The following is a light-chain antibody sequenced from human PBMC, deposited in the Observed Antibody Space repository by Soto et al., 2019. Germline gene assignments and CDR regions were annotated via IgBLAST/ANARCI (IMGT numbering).Light chain of an antibody. V-gene: IGKV3-20*01. J-gene: IGKJ1*01. CDR3: QQYNNWPRT. CDR1: QSVSSSY. CDR2: GAS. Sequence: EIVLTGSPGTLSLSPGDRAPGSSRASQSVSSSYLAWYQQKPGQAPRLLIYGASSRATGIPGRFSGSGSETEFTLTISTLHSEDYAIYYCQQYNNWPRTFGQGTKVDIK.